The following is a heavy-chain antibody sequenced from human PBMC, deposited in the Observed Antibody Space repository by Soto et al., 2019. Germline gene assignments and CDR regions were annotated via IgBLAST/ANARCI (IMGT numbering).Heavy chain of an antibody. Sequence: QVQLVESGGGVVQPGRSLRLSCAASGFTFSSYAMHWVRQAPGRGLEWVAVISYDGSNKYYADSVKGRFTISRDNSKNTLYLQMNSLRAEDTAVYYCATYGMDVRGQGTTVTVSS. CDR3: ATYGMDV. CDR2: ISYDGSNK. J-gene: IGHJ6*02. CDR1: GFTFSSYA. V-gene: IGHV3-30-3*01.